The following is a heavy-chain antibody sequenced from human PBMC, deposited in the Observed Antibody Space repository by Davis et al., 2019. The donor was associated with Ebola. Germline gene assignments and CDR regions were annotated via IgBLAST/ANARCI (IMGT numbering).Heavy chain of an antibody. Sequence: GGSLRLSCAASGFTFSSYWMHWVRQAPGKGLEWVANIKQDGSEKYYVDSVKGRFTISRDNAKNSLYLQMNSLRAEDTAVYYCARGRQWELGSYYFDYWGQGTLVTVSS. CDR3: ARGRQWELGSYYFDY. D-gene: IGHD1-26*01. J-gene: IGHJ4*02. V-gene: IGHV3-7*01. CDR1: GFTFSSYW. CDR2: IKQDGSEK.